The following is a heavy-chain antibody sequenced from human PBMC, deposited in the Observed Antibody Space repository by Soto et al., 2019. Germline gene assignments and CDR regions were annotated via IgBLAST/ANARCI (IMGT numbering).Heavy chain of an antibody. V-gene: IGHV4-61*08. J-gene: IGHJ5*01. CDR2: IYYSGNT. Sequence: SETLSLTCTVSGDSVTSGDYYWSWIRQPPGKGLEWIGYIYYSGNTNYSPSLKSRVAISLDTSHNQFSLKLSSVTAADTAVYFCARIPLDTYMTYWFDPWGQRTLVTVSS. CDR3: ARIPLDTYMTYWFDP. CDR1: GDSVTSGDYY. D-gene: IGHD5-18*01.